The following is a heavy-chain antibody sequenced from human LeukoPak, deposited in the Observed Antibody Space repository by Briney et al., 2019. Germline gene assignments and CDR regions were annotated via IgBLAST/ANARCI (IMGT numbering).Heavy chain of an antibody. Sequence: SETLSLTCAVTGGSFSDFYWSWIRQPPGKGLEWIGEINHFGRTNYNPSLKSRVTISLDTSKKQFSLKLNSVTAADTAVYYCGRNYYGANSYWGQGTLVSVSS. CDR3: GRNYYGANSY. CDR1: GGSFSDFY. D-gene: IGHD4-23*01. CDR2: INHFGRT. V-gene: IGHV4-34*01. J-gene: IGHJ4*02.